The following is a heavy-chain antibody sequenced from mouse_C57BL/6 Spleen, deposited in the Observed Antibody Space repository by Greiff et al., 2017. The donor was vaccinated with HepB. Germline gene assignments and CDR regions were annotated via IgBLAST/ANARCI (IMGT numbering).Heavy chain of an antibody. V-gene: IGHV1-76*01. J-gene: IGHJ4*01. CDR1: GYTFTDYY. Sequence: VQLVESGAELVRPGASVKLSCKASGYTFTDYYINWVKQRPGQGLEWIARIYPGSGNTYYNEKFKGKATLTAEKSSSTAYMQLSSLTSEDSAVYFCARHAMDYWGQGTSVTVSS. CDR3: ARHAMDY. CDR2: IYPGSGNT.